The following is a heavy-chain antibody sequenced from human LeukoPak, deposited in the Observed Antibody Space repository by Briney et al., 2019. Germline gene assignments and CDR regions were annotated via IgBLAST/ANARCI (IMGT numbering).Heavy chain of an antibody. V-gene: IGHV3-30*18. CDR2: ILYNGGNE. CDR1: GFSFSTSW. CDR3: AKEGRSGSYYFDY. D-gene: IGHD3-10*01. Sequence: GGSLRLSCAASGFSFSTSWMHWVRQAPGKGLEWVALILYNGGNEYYEDSVKGRFTISRDNSQNTLYLQMNSLRAEDTAVYYCAKEGRSGSYYFDYWGQGTLVTVSS. J-gene: IGHJ4*02.